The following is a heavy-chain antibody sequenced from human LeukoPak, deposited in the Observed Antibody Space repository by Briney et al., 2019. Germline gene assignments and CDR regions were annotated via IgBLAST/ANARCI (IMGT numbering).Heavy chain of an antibody. J-gene: IGHJ3*02. D-gene: IGHD2-15*01. CDR1: GFAFDDYA. Sequence: GGSLRLSCAASGFAFDDYAMHWVRQAPGKGLEWVSLISWDGGSTYYADSVKGRFTISRDNSKNSLYLQMNSLRAEDTALYYCAKDMFSGGRAEHDAFDIWGQGTMVTVSS. CDR3: AKDMFSGGRAEHDAFDI. CDR2: ISWDGGST. V-gene: IGHV3-43D*03.